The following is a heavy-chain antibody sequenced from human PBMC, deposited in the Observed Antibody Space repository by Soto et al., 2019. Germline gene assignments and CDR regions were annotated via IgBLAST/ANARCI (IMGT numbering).Heavy chain of an antibody. Sequence: QVQLVQSGAEVKKPGASVKVSCKASGYTFTGYYMHWVRQAPGQGLEWMGWINTNSGGTNYAQKFQGWVTMTRDTSISTAYMELSRVRSDDTAVYYCARVVTTGVSYYYYGMDVWGQGTTVTVSS. J-gene: IGHJ6*02. D-gene: IGHD4-17*01. CDR1: GYTFTGYY. CDR2: INTNSGGT. CDR3: ARVVTTGVSYYYYGMDV. V-gene: IGHV1-2*04.